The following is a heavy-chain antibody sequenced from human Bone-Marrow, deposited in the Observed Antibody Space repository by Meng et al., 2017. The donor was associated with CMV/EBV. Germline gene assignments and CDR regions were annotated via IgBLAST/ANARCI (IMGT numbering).Heavy chain of an antibody. CDR3: ARGSLGPGPDYYYGMDV. J-gene: IGHJ6*02. Sequence: SVNVSRKASGGTFSSYAISWVRQAPGQGLEWMGGIIPIFGTANYAQKFQGRVTITTDESTSTAYMELSSLRSEDTAVYYCARGSLGPGPDYYYGMDVWGQGTTVTVSS. CDR2: IIPIFGTA. V-gene: IGHV1-69*05. D-gene: IGHD1-26*01. CDR1: GGTFSSYA.